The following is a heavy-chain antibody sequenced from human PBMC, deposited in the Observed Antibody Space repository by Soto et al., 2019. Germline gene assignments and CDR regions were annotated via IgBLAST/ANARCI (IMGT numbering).Heavy chain of an antibody. CDR1: DGSVSSGSYY. J-gene: IGHJ4*02. CDR2: IYYSGST. CDR3: ARDHGPHTFDY. Sequence: PSETLSLTCNVSDGSVSSGSYYWSWIRQPPGKGLEWIGYIYYSGSTNYNPSLKSRVTISVDTSKNQFSLKLSSVTAADTAVYYCARDHGPHTFDYWGQGTLVTVSS. V-gene: IGHV4-61*01. D-gene: IGHD5-18*01.